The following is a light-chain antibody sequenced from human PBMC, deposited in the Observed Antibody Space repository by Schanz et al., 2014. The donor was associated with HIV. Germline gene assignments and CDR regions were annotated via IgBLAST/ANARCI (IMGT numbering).Light chain of an antibody. CDR2: GAS. V-gene: IGKV3-20*01. CDR3: QQYGSLPWT. Sequence: EVVLTQSPGTLSLSPGERATLSCRASQSVSSYLAWYQQKPGQAPRLLIYGASTRATGIPARFSGSGSGTEFILTISRLEPEDFAVYYCQQYGSLPWTFGQGTKVEVK. J-gene: IGKJ1*01. CDR1: QSVSSY.